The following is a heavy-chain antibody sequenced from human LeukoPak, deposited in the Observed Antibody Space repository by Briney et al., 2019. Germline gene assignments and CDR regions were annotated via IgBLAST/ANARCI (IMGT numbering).Heavy chain of an antibody. V-gene: IGHV3-30*02. CDR1: GFIFSTYG. J-gene: IGHJ4*02. Sequence: GGSLRLSCAASGFIFSTYGMHWVRQAPGKGLEWVAFIQFDGSEKFYADSVKGRFTISRDNSKNTLYLQMNSLRPVDTSVYYCAEDQKLQPFHYWGQGTLVTVSS. CDR2: IQFDGSEK. CDR3: AEDQKLQPFHY. D-gene: IGHD1-1*01.